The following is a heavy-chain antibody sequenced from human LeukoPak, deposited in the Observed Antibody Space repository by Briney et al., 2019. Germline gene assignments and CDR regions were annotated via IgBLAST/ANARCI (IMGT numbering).Heavy chain of an antibody. CDR2: IKQDGSET. CDR1: GFTFTNNF. J-gene: IGHJ4*01. CDR3: VREGFYFFDF. Sequence: GGSLRLSCAASGFTFTNNFMSWVRQVPGKGLEWVANIKQDGSETTYADSVRGRFTIFRDNAKDSVYPQMNSLRAEDSATYYCVREGFYFFDFWGQGTLVTVSS. V-gene: IGHV3-7*01.